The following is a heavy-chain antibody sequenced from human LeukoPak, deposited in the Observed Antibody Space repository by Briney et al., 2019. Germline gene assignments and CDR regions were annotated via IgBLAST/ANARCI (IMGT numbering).Heavy chain of an antibody. CDR1: GFTFSSYA. CDR2: ISSSGGNT. D-gene: IGHD1-26*01. CDR3: AKGGSDYDDHGYSFDD. V-gene: IGHV3-23*01. J-gene: IGHJ4*02. Sequence: GGSLRLSCAASGFTFSSYAMSWVRQAPGKGLEWVSAISSSGGNTYYADSVKGRFTISRDNSKNTLYLQMNSLRAEDTAVYYCAKGGSDYDDHGYSFDDGGQGALVTVSS.